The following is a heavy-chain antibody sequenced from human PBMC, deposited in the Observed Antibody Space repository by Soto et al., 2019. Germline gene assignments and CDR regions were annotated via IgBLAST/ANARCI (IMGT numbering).Heavy chain of an antibody. J-gene: IGHJ6*03. CDR3: ARRYCSSTSYCYYYYYMDV. CDR2: IWYDGSNK. Sequence: PGGSLRLSCAASGFTFSSYGMHWVRQAPGKGLEWVAVIWYDGSNKYYADSVKGRFTISRDNSKNTLYLQMNSLRAEDTAVYYCARRYCSSTSYCYYYYYMDVWGKGTTVTVSS. D-gene: IGHD2-2*01. V-gene: IGHV3-33*01. CDR1: GFTFSSYG.